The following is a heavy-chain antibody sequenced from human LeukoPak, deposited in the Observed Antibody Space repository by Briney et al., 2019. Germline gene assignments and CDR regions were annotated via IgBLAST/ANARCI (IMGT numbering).Heavy chain of an antibody. V-gene: IGHV4-34*01. D-gene: IGHD1-1*01. J-gene: IGHJ4*02. CDR1: GGSLSGYY. Sequence: SETLSLTCAVYGGSLSGYYWSWIRQPPGNGLEWIGEINHSGSTNYNPSLKSRVTISVDTSKNQFSLKLSSVTAADTAVYYCARGVRLPIAFDYWGQGTLVTVSS. CDR2: INHSGST. CDR3: ARGVRLPIAFDY.